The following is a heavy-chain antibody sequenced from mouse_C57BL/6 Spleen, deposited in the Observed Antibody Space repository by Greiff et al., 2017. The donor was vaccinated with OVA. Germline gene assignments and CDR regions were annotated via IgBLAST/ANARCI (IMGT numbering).Heavy chain of an antibody. V-gene: IGHV5-17*01. CDR1: GFTFSDYG. CDR3: ARKEICGNYPLYAMDY. D-gene: IGHD2-1*01. Sequence: EVQLMESGGGLVKPGGSLKLSCAASGFTFSDYGMHWVRQAPEKGLEWVAYISSGSSTIYYADTVKGRVTISRDNAKNTLYLQRTSLRSEDTAMYYCARKEICGNYPLYAMDYWGQGTSVTVSS. CDR2: ISSGSSTI. J-gene: IGHJ4*01.